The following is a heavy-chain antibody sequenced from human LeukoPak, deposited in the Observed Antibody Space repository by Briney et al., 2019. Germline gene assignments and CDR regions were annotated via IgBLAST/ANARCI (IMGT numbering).Heavy chain of an antibody. V-gene: IGHV4-34*01. D-gene: IGHD5-12*01. J-gene: IGHJ2*01. Sequence: SETLSLTCAVYGGSFSGYYWSWIRQPPGKGLEWIEEINHSGSTNYNPSLKSRVTISVDTSKNQFSLKLSSVTAADTAVYYCARGPRRGYSGFDLWGRGTLVTVSS. CDR3: ARGPRRGYSGFDL. CDR2: INHSGST. CDR1: GGSFSGYY.